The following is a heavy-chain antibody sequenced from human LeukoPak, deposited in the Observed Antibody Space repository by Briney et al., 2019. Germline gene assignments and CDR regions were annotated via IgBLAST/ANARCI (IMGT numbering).Heavy chain of an antibody. D-gene: IGHD3-22*01. Sequence: SVKVSCKASGGTFSSYTISWVRQAPGQGLEWMGRIIPILGIANYAQKFQGRVTITADKSTSTAYMELSSLRSEDTAVYYCARSGVNYYYDSSGLLYWGQGTLITVSS. CDR1: GGTFSSYT. CDR2: IIPILGIA. CDR3: ARSGVNYYYDSSGLLY. J-gene: IGHJ4*02. V-gene: IGHV1-69*02.